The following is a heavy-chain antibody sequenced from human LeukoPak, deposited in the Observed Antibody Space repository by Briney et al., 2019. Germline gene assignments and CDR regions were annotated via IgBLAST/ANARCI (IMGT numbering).Heavy chain of an antibody. J-gene: IGHJ4*02. Sequence: KGLEWIAYMFYGGSTNRSRSLKSRVTISIDTSKTQFSLKLNSVTAADTFFYYSERHAYYGSVNYLFDFEYWGQGTLVTVSS. CDR3: ERHAYYGSVNYLFDFEY. D-gene: IGHD3-10*01. CDR2: MFYGGST. V-gene: IGHV4-59*08.